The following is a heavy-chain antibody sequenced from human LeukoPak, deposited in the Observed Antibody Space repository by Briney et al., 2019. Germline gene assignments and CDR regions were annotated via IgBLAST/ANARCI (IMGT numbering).Heavy chain of an antibody. CDR3: AKDPYGTRYFDY. CDR1: GLTFSSHA. D-gene: IGHD2-2*01. Sequence: GGSLRLSCAASGLTFSSHALSWVRQAPGKGLEWVSSLSGSGYNTYYADSVKGRSTISRDNSKNTVYLQMNSLRAEDTAVYYCAKDPYGTRYFDYWGQGTLVTVSS. J-gene: IGHJ4*02. V-gene: IGHV3-23*01. CDR2: LSGSGYNT.